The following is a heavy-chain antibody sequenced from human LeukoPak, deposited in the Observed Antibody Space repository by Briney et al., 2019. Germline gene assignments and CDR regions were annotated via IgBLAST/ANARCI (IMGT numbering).Heavy chain of an antibody. Sequence: GGSLRLSCAASGFTFNSYNMNWVRQAPGKGLQWVSYISSNSGTIYYADSEKVRFTISRDSAKNSLYLQMNSLRAEDTAVYYCAKDAAGPEYWGQGTLVTVSS. J-gene: IGHJ4*02. CDR3: AKDAAGPEY. CDR1: GFTFNSYN. V-gene: IGHV3-48*01. CDR2: ISSNSGTI. D-gene: IGHD6-13*01.